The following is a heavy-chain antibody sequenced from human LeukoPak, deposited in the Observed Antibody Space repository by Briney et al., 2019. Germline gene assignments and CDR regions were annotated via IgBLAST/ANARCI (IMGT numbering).Heavy chain of an antibody. Sequence: SSETLSLTCSVSGGSISSSYYYWGWIRQPPGKGVEWIGYIYSSGSTNYNPSLKSRVTISIDTSKNQFSLKLSSVTAADTAVYFCARAKRGYNYGPLDFWGQGTLVTVSS. V-gene: IGHV4-61*05. D-gene: IGHD5-18*01. J-gene: IGHJ4*02. CDR1: GGSISSSYYY. CDR3: ARAKRGYNYGPLDF. CDR2: IYSSGST.